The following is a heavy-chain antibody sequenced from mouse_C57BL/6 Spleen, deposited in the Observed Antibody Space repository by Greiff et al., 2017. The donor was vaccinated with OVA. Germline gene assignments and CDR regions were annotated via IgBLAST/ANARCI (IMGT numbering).Heavy chain of an antibody. CDR1: GYTFTSYW. Sequence: QVQLQQPGAELVRPGTSVKLSCKASGYTFTSYWMHWVKQRPGQGLEWIGVIDPSDSYTNYNQKFKGKATLTVDTSSRPAYMQLRSLTSEDSAVYYCARRGRPADYGSSPSHYAMDYWGQGTSVTVSS. J-gene: IGHJ4*01. V-gene: IGHV1-59*01. D-gene: IGHD1-1*01. CDR2: IDPSDSYT. CDR3: ARRGRPADYGSSPSHYAMDY.